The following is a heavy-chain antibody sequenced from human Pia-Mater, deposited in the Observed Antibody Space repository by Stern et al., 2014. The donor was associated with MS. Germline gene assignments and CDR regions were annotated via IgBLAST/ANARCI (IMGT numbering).Heavy chain of an antibody. Sequence: QVQLVQSGAEVKKPGSSVKVSCKVSGGTFSDNAFSWVRQAPGQGLERMGGIIPIFGAADYAQNFQGRVTITADESTSTVYMEMSSLRSEDTAVYHCARGAYCGGDCYWGWFDSWGQGTLVTVSS. CDR1: GGTFSDNA. CDR3: ARGAYCGGDCYWGWFDS. D-gene: IGHD2-21*02. V-gene: IGHV1-69*01. J-gene: IGHJ5*01. CDR2: IIPIFGAA.